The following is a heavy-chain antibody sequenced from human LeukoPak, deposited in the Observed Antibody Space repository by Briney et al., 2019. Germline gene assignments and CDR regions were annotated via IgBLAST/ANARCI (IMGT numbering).Heavy chain of an antibody. Sequence: SETLSVTCSVSGGSMSGYYWSWIRQPAGNGLEWIGRIYSSESINYSPSLKSRVTMSIDTSKNRFYLKLTSVTAADTALYYCARDRSAAYYRDYFDYWGQGALVTVYS. V-gene: IGHV4-4*07. D-gene: IGHD3-22*01. J-gene: IGHJ4*02. CDR3: ARDRSAAYYRDYFDY. CDR1: GGSMSGYY. CDR2: IYSSESI.